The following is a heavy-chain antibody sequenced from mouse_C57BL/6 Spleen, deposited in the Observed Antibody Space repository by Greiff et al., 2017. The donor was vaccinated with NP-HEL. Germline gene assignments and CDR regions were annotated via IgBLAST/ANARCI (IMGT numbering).Heavy chain of an antibody. CDR1: GFSLTSYG. CDR3: ARNYGSSFYYAMDY. V-gene: IGHV2-6*02. Sequence: VMLVESGPGLVAPSQSLSITCTVSGFSLTSYGVHWVRQPPGKGLEWLVVIWSDGSTTYNSALKSRLSISKDNSKSQVFLKMNSLQTDDTAMYYCARNYGSSFYYAMDYWGQGTSVTVSS. J-gene: IGHJ4*01. D-gene: IGHD1-1*01. CDR2: IWSDGST.